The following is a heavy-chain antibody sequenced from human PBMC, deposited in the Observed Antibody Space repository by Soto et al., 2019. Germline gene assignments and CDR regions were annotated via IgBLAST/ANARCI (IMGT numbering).Heavy chain of an antibody. J-gene: IGHJ6*03. CDR2: ISGSGGST. V-gene: IGHV3-23*01. CDR3: ALRRMAAAGGYYYYYMDV. CDR1: GFTFSSYA. Sequence: EVQLLESGGGLVQPGGSLRLSCAASGFTFSSYAMSWVRQAPGKGLEWVSAISGSGGSTYYADSVKGRFTISRDNSKNTLYLQMNSLRAEDTAVYYCALRRMAAAGGYYYYYMDVWGKGTTVTVSS. D-gene: IGHD6-13*01.